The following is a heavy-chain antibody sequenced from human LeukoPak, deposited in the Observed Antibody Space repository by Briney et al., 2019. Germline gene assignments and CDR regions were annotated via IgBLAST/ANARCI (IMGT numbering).Heavy chain of an antibody. CDR1: GASVSDYY. V-gene: IGHV4-59*02. CDR2: IHHSGNS. Sequence: SETLSLTCTVSGASVSDYYWSWIRQSPGKGLEWISYIHHSGNSDYNPSLRSRVTTSLDTSKNQFSLNLISVTAADTAVYYCTRCHWGLQSWCQGTLVTVSS. D-gene: IGHD7-27*01. J-gene: IGHJ5*02. CDR3: TRCHWGLQS.